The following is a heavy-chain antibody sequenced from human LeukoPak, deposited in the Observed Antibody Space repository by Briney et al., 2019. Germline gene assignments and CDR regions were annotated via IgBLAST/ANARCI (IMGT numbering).Heavy chain of an antibody. CDR3: ARAGAVAPFDY. CDR2: IRYDGSGK. CDR1: GFTFSSYG. J-gene: IGHJ4*02. V-gene: IGHV3-30*02. D-gene: IGHD6-19*01. Sequence: GGSLRLSCAASGFTFSSYGMHWVRQTPGKGPEWVALIRYDGSGKYYADSVKGRFTISRDNSKNTLYLQMNSLRAEDTAVYYCARAGAVAPFDYWGQGTLVTVSS.